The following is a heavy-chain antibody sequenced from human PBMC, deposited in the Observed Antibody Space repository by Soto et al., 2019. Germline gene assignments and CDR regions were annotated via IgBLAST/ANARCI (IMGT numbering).Heavy chain of an antibody. V-gene: IGHV4-39*01. J-gene: IGHJ5*02. CDR1: GGSISSSSYY. Sequence: SETLSLTCTVSGGSISSSSYYWGCIRQPPGKGLEWIGSIYYSGSTYYNPSLKSRVTISVDTSKNQFSLKLSSVTAADTAVYYCARQGDYYDSSGYGPRWFDPWGQGTLVTVSS. CDR2: IYYSGST. CDR3: ARQGDYYDSSGYGPRWFDP. D-gene: IGHD3-22*01.